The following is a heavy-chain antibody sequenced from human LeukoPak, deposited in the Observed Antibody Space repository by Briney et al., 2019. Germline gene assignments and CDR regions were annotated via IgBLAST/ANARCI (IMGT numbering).Heavy chain of an antibody. Sequence: SVKVSCKASGGTFSSYAISWVRQAPGQGLEWMGGIIPIFGTANYAQKFQGRVTITADESTSTAYMELSSLRSEDTAVYYCARAASVVVPAAIGLEPWGQGTLGTVS. D-gene: IGHD2-2*02. V-gene: IGHV1-69*01. J-gene: IGHJ5*02. CDR3: ARAASVVVPAAIGLEP. CDR2: IIPIFGTA. CDR1: GGTFSSYA.